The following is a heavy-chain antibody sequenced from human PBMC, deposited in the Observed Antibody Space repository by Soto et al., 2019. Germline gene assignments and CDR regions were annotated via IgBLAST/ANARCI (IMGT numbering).Heavy chain of an antibody. J-gene: IGHJ6*02. Sequence: SVKVSCKASGGTFSSYAISWVRQAPGQGLEWMGGIIPIFGTANYAQKFQGRVTITADESTSTAYMELSSLRSEDTAVYYCPGGGGRGGVVATYYYYGMDVWGQGTTVTVSS. CDR1: GGTFSSYA. V-gene: IGHV1-69*13. CDR3: PGGGGRGGVVATYYYYGMDV. CDR2: IIPIFGTA. D-gene: IGHD2-15*01.